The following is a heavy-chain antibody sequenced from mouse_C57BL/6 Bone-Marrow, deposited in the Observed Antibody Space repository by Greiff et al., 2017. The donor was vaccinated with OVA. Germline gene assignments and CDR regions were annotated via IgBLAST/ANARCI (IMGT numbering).Heavy chain of an antibody. J-gene: IGHJ2*01. Sequence: EVQRVESGGGLVKPGGSLKLSCAASGFTFSDYGMHWVRQAPEKGLEWVAYISSGSSTIYYADTVKGRFTISRDNAKNTLFLQMTSLRSEDTAMYYCARRPCYGSSYNYFDYWGQGTTLTVSS. CDR1: GFTFSDYG. CDR3: ARRPCYGSSYNYFDY. D-gene: IGHD1-1*01. V-gene: IGHV5-17*01. CDR2: ISSGSSTI.